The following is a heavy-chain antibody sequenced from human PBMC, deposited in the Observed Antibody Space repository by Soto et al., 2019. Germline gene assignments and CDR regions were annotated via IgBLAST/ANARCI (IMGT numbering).Heavy chain of an antibody. V-gene: IGHV1-2*02. CDR3: ARGGFWSNYYTSPPDY. CDR2: INPNSGGT. Sequence: ASVKVSCKASGYSFSGHYMHWVRQAPGQGLEWVGWINPNSGGTNYAEDFQGRNTMTRDTSISTAYMELSSLRSDDTALYYCARGGFWSNYYTSPPDYWGQGTLVTVSS. J-gene: IGHJ4*02. D-gene: IGHD3-3*01. CDR1: GYSFSGHY.